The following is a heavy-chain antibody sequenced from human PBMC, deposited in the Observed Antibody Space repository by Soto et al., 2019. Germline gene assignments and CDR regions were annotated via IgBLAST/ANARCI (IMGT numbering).Heavy chain of an antibody. CDR2: ISSDENIK. CDR1: GLPFSAYG. CDR3: AKDGALSLGRYHYYGVDV. J-gene: IGHJ6*02. V-gene: IGHV3-30*18. Sequence: PGGSLRLSCAASGLPFSAYGLHWVRQAPGKGLEWVAVISSDENIKYYADSVRGRFTISRDNSQNTLYLQMHSLRAEDTAIYYCAKDGALSLGRYHYYGVDVWGQGTTVTVSS. D-gene: IGHD3-16*01.